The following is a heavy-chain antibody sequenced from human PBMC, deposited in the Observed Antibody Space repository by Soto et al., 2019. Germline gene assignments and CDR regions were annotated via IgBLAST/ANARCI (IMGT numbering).Heavy chain of an antibody. D-gene: IGHD3-22*01. V-gene: IGHV3-30*18. Sequence: QVQLVESGGGVVQPGRSLRLSCAASGFTFSSYGIHWVRQAPGKGLEWVAVISHDGSKTNYADSVKGRFTISRDNSKDTLYLQMNSLRAEDTAVYYCAKDTYFYSRSGYYVFHSWGQVNLVTVSS. CDR1: GFTFSSYG. CDR3: AKDTYFYSRSGYYVFHS. J-gene: IGHJ4*02. CDR2: ISHDGSKT.